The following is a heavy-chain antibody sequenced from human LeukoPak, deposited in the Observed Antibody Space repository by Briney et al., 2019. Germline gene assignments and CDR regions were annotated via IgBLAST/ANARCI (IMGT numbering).Heavy chain of an antibody. J-gene: IGHJ4*02. D-gene: IGHD6-19*01. CDR2: ISGDGGST. CDR1: GFTFDDYA. V-gene: IGHV3-43*02. Sequence: GGSLRLSCAASGFTFDDYAMHWVRQAPGKGLEWVSLISGDGGSTYYADSVKGRFTIPRDNSRNSLYLQMNSLRAEDTALYYCAKGGGSSGWYYFDYWGQGTLVTVSS. CDR3: AKGGGSSGWYYFDY.